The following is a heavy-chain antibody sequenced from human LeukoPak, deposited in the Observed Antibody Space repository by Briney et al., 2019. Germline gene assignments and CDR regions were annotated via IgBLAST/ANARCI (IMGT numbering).Heavy chain of an antibody. Sequence: GGSLRLSCAASGFTFSSYGMHWVRQAPGKGLEWVAVISYDGSNKYYADSVKGRFTISRDNSKNTLYLQMNSLRAEDTAVYYCAKAQYYYDSKEIDYWGQGTLVTVSS. CDR1: GFTFSSYG. J-gene: IGHJ4*02. CDR3: AKAQYYYDSKEIDY. CDR2: ISYDGSNK. D-gene: IGHD3-22*01. V-gene: IGHV3-30*18.